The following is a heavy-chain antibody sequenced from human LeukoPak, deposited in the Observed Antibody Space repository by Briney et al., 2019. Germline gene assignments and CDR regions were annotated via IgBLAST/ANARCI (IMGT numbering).Heavy chain of an antibody. Sequence: GGSLRISCAASGFTFDDYGMSWVRQAPGKGLEWVSGISWNSATTGYAESVKGRFTISRDNAKNSLYLQLNSLRAEDTALYYCARTPAHNWNFEDHWGQGTLVTVSS. CDR2: ISWNSATT. CDR1: GFTFDDYG. D-gene: IGHD1-7*01. J-gene: IGHJ4*02. V-gene: IGHV3-20*04. CDR3: ARTPAHNWNFEDH.